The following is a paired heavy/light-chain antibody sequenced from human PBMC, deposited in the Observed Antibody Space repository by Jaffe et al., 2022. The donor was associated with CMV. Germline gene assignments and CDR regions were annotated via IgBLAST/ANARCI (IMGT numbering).Heavy chain of an antibody. CDR1: GFTFSSYW. V-gene: IGHV3-74*01. CDR3: ARDPRVEWLPPYYYYYYGMDV. Sequence: EVQLVESGGGLVQPGGSLRLSCAASGFTFSSYWMHWVRQAPGKGLVWVSRINSDGSSTSYADSVKGRFTISRDNAKNTLYLQMNSLRAEDTAVYYCARDPRVEWLPPYYYYYYGMDVWGQGTTVTVSS. CDR2: INSDGSST. D-gene: IGHD3-3*01. J-gene: IGHJ6*02.
Light chain of an antibody. Sequence: EIVLTQSPATLSLSPGERATLSCRASQSVSSYLAWYQQKPGQAPRLLIYDASNRATGIPARFSGSGSGTDFTLTISSLEPEDFAVYYCQQRSNWPPPLTFGGGTKVEIK. J-gene: IGKJ4*01. CDR3: QQRSNWPPPLT. V-gene: IGKV3-11*01. CDR2: DAS. CDR1: QSVSSY.